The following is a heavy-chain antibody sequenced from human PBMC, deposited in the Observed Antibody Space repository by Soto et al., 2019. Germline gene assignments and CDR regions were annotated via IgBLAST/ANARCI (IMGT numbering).Heavy chain of an antibody. CDR2: IYYSGST. D-gene: IGHD1-26*01. CDR3: ARHKSGSYSFRDIYFDY. Sequence: SETLSLTCTVSGGSISSSSYYWGWIRQTPGKGLEWIGSIYYSGSTYYNPSLKSRVTISVDTSKNQFSLKLSSVTAADTAVYYCARHKSGSYSFRDIYFDYWGQGTLFTVSS. CDR1: GGSISSSSYY. V-gene: IGHV4-39*01. J-gene: IGHJ4*02.